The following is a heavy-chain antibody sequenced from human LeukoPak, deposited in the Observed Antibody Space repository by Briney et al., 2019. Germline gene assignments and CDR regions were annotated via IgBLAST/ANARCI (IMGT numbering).Heavy chain of an antibody. V-gene: IGHV3-23*01. J-gene: IGHJ4*02. CDR2: ISGSGSST. CDR3: AKQTPPYGDYDY. CDR1: GFTFSTYA. D-gene: IGHD4-17*01. Sequence: GGSLRLSCAASGFTFSTYAMNWVRQAPGKGLEWVSAISGSGSSTYYADSVKGRFTISRDNSKNTLYLQMNCLRAEDTAVYYCAKQTPPYGDYDYWGQGTLVTVSS.